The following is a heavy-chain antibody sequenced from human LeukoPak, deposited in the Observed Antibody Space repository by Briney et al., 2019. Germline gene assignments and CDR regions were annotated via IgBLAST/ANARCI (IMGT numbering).Heavy chain of an antibody. CDR1: GYTFTSYD. D-gene: IGHD2-2*01. CDR2: MNPNSGNT. V-gene: IGHV1-8*01. J-gene: IGHJ5*02. Sequence: ASVKVSCKASGYTFTSYDINWVRQATGQGLEWMGWMNPNSGNTGYAQKFQGRVTMTRNTSISTAYMELSSRRSEDTAVYYCARVRGPSKGILDIVVVPAANARTFDPWGQGTLVTVSS. CDR3: ARVRGPSKGILDIVVVPAANARTFDP.